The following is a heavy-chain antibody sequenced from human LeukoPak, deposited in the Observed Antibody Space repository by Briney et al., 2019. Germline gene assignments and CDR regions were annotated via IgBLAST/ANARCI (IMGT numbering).Heavy chain of an antibody. V-gene: IGHV4-39*07. D-gene: IGHD2-2*01. CDR2: IYYSGRT. CDR3: ARLYHRATRPFDY. CDR1: GGSISSSSYY. Sequence: SETLSLTCTVSGGSISSSSYYWGWIRQPPGKGLEWIGSIYYSGRTYYNPSLKSRVTISEDTSKNQCSLKLRSVNAADTAVYYCARLYHRATRPFDYWGQGTLVTVSS. J-gene: IGHJ4*02.